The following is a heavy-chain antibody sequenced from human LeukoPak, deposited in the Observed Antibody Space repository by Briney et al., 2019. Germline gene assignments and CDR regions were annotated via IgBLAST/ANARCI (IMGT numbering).Heavy chain of an antibody. J-gene: IGHJ4*02. CDR3: VRDPSAGSES. V-gene: IGHV3-7*01. CDR1: GFTFSSHW. Sequence: PGGSLRLSCAASGFTFSSHWMSWVRQAPGKGLEWVANIKRDGSEKNYVDSVKGRFTISRDNAKGSLYLQMNSLRVEDTAVYYCVRDPSAGSESWGQGTLVTVSS. CDR2: IKRDGSEK. D-gene: IGHD6-25*01.